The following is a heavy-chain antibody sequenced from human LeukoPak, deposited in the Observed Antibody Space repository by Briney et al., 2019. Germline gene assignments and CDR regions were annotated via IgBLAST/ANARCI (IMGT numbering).Heavy chain of an antibody. V-gene: IGHV1-18*01. CDR2: ISGYNGNT. CDR1: GYTFTSYG. CDR3: ARDVWGQYSSSWAFDY. J-gene: IGHJ4*02. Sequence: ASVKVSCKASGYTFTSYGISWVRQAPGQGLEWMGWISGYNGNTNYAQKLQGRVTMTTDTSTSTAYMELRSLRSDDTAVYYCARDVWGQYSSSWAFDYWGQGTLVTVSS. D-gene: IGHD6-13*01.